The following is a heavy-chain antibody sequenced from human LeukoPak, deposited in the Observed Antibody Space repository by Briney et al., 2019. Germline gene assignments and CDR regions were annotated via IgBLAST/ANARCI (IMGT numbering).Heavy chain of an antibody. Sequence: GGSLRLSCAASGFILSNYSMNWVRQAPGKGLEWVSYISSSSDFIYYADSVKGRFIISRDNAKNSLYLQMNSLRAEDTAVYYCARDLRGRYYYDSSGYSIGNFDYWGQGTLVTVSS. V-gene: IGHV3-48*01. CDR3: ARDLRGRYYYDSSGYSIGNFDY. J-gene: IGHJ4*02. D-gene: IGHD3-22*01. CDR1: GFILSNYS. CDR2: ISSSSDFI.